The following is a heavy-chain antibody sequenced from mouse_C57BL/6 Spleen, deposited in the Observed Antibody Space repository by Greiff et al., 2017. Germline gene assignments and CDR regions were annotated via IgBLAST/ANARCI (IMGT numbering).Heavy chain of an antibody. CDR1: GYTFTSYW. D-gene: IGHD6-1*01. Sequence: QVQLLQPGAELVKPGASVKLSCTASGYTFTSYWMHWVQQRPGQGLEWIGMIHPNSGSTNYTDTFKSKATMTVDNAPSTAYMQLSSLTSEDSAVYYCARSLYAMDYWGQGTSVTVSS. CDR3: ARSLYAMDY. V-gene: IGHV1-64*01. CDR2: IHPNSGST. J-gene: IGHJ4*01.